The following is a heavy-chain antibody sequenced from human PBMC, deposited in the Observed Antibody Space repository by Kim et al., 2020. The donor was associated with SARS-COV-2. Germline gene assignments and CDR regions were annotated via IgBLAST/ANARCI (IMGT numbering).Heavy chain of an antibody. J-gene: IGHJ4*02. D-gene: IGHD5-12*01. CDR3: ARDRDGSTIKSIDY. V-gene: IGHV1-69*04. Sequence: QKFQGRVTITADKSTSTAYMELSSLRSEDTAVYYCARDRDGSTIKSIDYWGQGTLVTVSS.